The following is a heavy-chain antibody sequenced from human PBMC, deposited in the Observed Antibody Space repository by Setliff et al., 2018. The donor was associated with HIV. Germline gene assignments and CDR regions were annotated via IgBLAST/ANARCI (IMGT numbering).Heavy chain of an antibody. CDR1: GGSISSYY. CDR2: IDYSGST. Sequence: SETLSLTCTVSGGSISSYYWSWIRQPPGKGLEWIGYIDYSGSTNYNPSLKSRVTISVDTSKDHFSLKLSSVTAADTAVYYCARHLYGSGSYYCTRTDYYDSTGYSLWGQGTLVTVSS. D-gene: IGHD3-10*01. V-gene: IGHV4-59*08. J-gene: IGHJ4*02. CDR3: ARHLYGSGSYYCTRTDYYDSTGYSL.